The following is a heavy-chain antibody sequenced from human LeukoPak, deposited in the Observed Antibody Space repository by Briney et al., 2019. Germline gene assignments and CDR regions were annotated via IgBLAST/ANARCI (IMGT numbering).Heavy chain of an antibody. CDR1: GFTFGDYA. V-gene: IGHV3-49*04. J-gene: IGHJ4*02. CDR3: TRSSSYYYDSSGYSH. CDR2: ISSKAYGGTT. D-gene: IGHD3-22*01. Sequence: GGSLRLSCTASGFTFGDYAMSWVRQAPGKGLEWVGFISSKAYGGTTEYAASVKGRFTISRDDSKSIAYLQMNSLKTEDTAVYYCTRSSSYYYDSSGYSHWGQGTLVTVSS.